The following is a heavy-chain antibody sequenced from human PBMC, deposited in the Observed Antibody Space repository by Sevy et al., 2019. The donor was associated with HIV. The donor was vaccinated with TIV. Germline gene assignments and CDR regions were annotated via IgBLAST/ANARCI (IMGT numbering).Heavy chain of an antibody. CDR1: GGTFSSYG. J-gene: IGHJ4*02. CDR3: TNGGGNGWYYFDY. CDR2: IIPILGTV. Sequence: ASVKVSCKASGGTFSSYGISWVRQAPGQGLEWMGGIIPILGTVNYAQKFQGRVTITADESTKTAYMELSSMRSEETAVYYCTNGGGNGWYYFDYWGQETLVTVSS. V-gene: IGHV1-69*13. D-gene: IGHD6-19*01.